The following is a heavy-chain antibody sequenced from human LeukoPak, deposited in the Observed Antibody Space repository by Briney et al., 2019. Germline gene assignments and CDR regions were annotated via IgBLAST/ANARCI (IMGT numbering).Heavy chain of an antibody. J-gene: IGHJ4*02. Sequence: GGCLRLSRAPSVFTPSSYSMRGVRHAPREGVEWVSYISSSSSTIHYTHSARGRFTISRDNAKNTLSLRMNSLRAEDTPVYYCGIGGSGVYYNGAYWGQGTLVTVSS. D-gene: IGHD3-10*01. CDR3: GIGGSGVYYNGAY. V-gene: IGHV3-48*04. CDR1: VFTPSSYS. CDR2: ISSSSSTI.